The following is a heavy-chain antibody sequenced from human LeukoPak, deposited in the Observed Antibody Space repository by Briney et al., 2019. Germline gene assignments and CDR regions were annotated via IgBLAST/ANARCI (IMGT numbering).Heavy chain of an antibody. CDR1: GFTFSSYS. V-gene: IGHV3-21*01. Sequence: GGSLRLSCAASGFTFSSYSMNWVRQAPGKGLEWVSSISSSSSSYIYYADSVKGRFTISRDNAKNSLYLQMNSLRAEDTAVYYCATNDYSNYRVDYWGQGTLVTVSS. CDR3: ATNDYSNYRVDY. D-gene: IGHD4-11*01. J-gene: IGHJ4*02. CDR2: ISSSSSSYI.